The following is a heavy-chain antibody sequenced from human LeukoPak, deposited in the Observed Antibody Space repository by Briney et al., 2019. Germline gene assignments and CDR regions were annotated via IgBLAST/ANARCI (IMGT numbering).Heavy chain of an antibody. D-gene: IGHD6-6*01. CDR1: GGSISSYY. Sequence: SETLSLTCTVSGGSISSYYWSWIRQPAGKGPEWIGRIYTSGSTNYNPSLKSRVTMSVDTSKNQFSLKLSSVTAADTAVYYCARDGGYSSSYYYYYYMDVWGKGTTVTVSS. CDR3: ARDGGYSSSYYYYYYMDV. CDR2: IYTSGST. J-gene: IGHJ6*03. V-gene: IGHV4-4*07.